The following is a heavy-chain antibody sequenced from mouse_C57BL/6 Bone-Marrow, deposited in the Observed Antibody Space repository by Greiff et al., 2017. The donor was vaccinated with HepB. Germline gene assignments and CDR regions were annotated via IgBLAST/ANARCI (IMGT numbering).Heavy chain of an antibody. J-gene: IGHJ4*01. V-gene: IGHV3-6*01. CDR2: ISYDGSN. D-gene: IGHD5-1*01. CDR3: ARERLYLYAMDY. Sequence: DVQLQESGPGLVKPSQSLSLTCSVTGYSITSGYYWNWIRQFPGNKLEWMGYISYDGSNNYNPSLKNRISITRDTSKNQFFLKLNSVTTEDTATYYCARERLYLYAMDYWGQGTSVTVSS. CDR1: GYSITSGYY.